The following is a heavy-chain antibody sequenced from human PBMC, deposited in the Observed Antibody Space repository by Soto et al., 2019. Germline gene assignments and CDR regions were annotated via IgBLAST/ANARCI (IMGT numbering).Heavy chain of an antibody. CDR3: AKDPANYDFWSGYHNWFDP. CDR2: ISGSGGST. J-gene: IGHJ5*02. Sequence: GGSLRLSCAASGFTFSSYAMSWVRQAPGKGLEWVSAISGSGGSTYYADSVKGRFTISRDNSKNTLYLQMNSLRAEDTAVYYCAKDPANYDFWSGYHNWFDPWGQGTLVTVSS. D-gene: IGHD3-3*01. V-gene: IGHV3-23*01. CDR1: GFTFSSYA.